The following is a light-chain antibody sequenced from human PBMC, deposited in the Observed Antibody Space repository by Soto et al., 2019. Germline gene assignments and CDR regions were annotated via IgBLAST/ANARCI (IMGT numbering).Light chain of an antibody. CDR2: GAS. CDR3: QQYNNWPRT. CDR1: QSVSSN. V-gene: IGKV3-15*01. J-gene: IGKJ1*01. Sequence: EIVMTQSPATLSVSPGERATLSCRASQSVSSNLAWYQRKPGQAPRLLIYGASTRATGIPARFSGSGSGTEFTLTISSLQSEDFAVYYCQQYNNWPRTFGQGIKVEIK.